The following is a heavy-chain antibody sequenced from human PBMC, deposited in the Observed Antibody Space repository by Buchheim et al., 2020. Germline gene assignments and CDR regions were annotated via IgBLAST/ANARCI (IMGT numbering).Heavy chain of an antibody. J-gene: IGHJ5*02. CDR3: VRQISTKFDP. D-gene: IGHD1-14*01. CDR1: GFPFNKYT. Sequence: EVQLVESGGGLVQPGGSLRLSCAASGFPFNKYTMNWVRQAPGKGLEWVAYITTSSSTIYYADSAKGRFTISRDNAKNSLYHQMHSLRAEDTALYYCVRQISTKFDPWGQGTL. V-gene: IGHV3-48*04. CDR2: ITTSSSTI.